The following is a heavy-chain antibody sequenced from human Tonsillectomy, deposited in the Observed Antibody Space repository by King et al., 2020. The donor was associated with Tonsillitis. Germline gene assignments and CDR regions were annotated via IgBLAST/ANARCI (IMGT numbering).Heavy chain of an antibody. CDR3: ARSLYDILTGFFY. Sequence: QLVQSVGGLVQPGRSLRLSCAASGFTFDDYAMHWVRQAPGKGLEWVSGISWNSGSIGYADSVKGRFTISRDNAKNSLYLQMNSLRAEDTALYYCARSLYDILTGFFYWGQGTLVTVSS. V-gene: IGHV3-9*01. CDR2: ISWNSGSI. D-gene: IGHD3-9*01. CDR1: GFTFDDYA. J-gene: IGHJ4*02.